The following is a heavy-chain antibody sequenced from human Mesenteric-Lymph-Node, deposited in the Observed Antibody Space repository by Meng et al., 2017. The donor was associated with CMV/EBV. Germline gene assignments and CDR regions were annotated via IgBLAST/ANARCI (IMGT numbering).Heavy chain of an antibody. CDR1: GFTVSSNY. CDR2: IYSGGST. Sequence: GSLRLSCAASGFTVSSNYMSWVRQAPGKGLEWVSVIYSGGSTYYADSVKGRFTISRDNSKNTLYLQMNSLRAEDTAVYYCARDYGDPPTDAFDIWGQGTMVTVSS. D-gene: IGHD4-17*01. V-gene: IGHV3-66*02. J-gene: IGHJ3*02. CDR3: ARDYGDPPTDAFDI.